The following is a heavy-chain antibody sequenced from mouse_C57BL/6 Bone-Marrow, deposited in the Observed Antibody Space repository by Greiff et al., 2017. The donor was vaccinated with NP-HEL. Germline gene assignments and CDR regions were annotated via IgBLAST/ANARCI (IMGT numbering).Heavy chain of an antibody. Sequence: QVQLQQPGAELVMPGASVKLSCKASGYTFTSYWMHWVKQRPGQGLEWIGEIDPSDSYTNYNQKFKGKSTLTVDKSSSTAYMQLSSLTSEDTAVYYCAIRRWLLLAYWGQGTLVTVSA. D-gene: IGHD2-3*01. CDR3: AIRRWLLLAY. CDR2: IDPSDSYT. V-gene: IGHV1-69*01. J-gene: IGHJ3*01. CDR1: GYTFTSYW.